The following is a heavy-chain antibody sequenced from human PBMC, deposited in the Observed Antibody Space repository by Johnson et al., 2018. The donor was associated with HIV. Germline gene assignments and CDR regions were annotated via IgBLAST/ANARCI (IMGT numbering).Heavy chain of an antibody. Sequence: EVQLVESGGGLVQPGGSLRLSCAASGFTFSNAWMSWVRQAPGQGLEWVGRIQSNSDGGTTDYAAPVNGRFTMSRDDSKSTLYLQMNSLKTEDMAVYYRTKDVQGGPYYNAFDIWGQGTMVTVSS. CDR1: GFTFSNAW. V-gene: IGHV3-15*01. J-gene: IGHJ3*02. CDR2: IQSNSDGGTT. D-gene: IGHD1-26*01. CDR3: TKDVQGGPYYNAFDI.